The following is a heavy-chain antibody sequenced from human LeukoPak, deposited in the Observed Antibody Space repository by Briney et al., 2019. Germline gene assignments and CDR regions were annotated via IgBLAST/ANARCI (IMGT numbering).Heavy chain of an antibody. J-gene: IGHJ6*02. CDR1: GFTFSSYW. Sequence: GGSLRLSCAASGFTFSSYWMSWVRQAPGKGLEWVANIKQDGSEKYYVDSVKGRFAISRDNAKNSLYLQMNSLRAEDTAVYYCAREIRALYYGMDVWGQRTTVTVSS. V-gene: IGHV3-7*01. CDR3: AREIRALYYGMDV. CDR2: IKQDGSEK.